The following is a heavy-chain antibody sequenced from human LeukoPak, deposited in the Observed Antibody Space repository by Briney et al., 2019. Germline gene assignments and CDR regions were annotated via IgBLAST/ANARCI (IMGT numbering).Heavy chain of an antibody. CDR3: ARHSYGTFDY. CDR1: GDSINTKGYY. V-gene: IGHV4-39*01. J-gene: IGHJ4*02. D-gene: IGHD5-18*01. CDR2: IYYSGNT. Sequence: PSETLSLTCTVSGDSINTKGYYWGWIRQPPGKGLEWIGSIYYSGNTYYNPSLKSRVTLSIDTSKNQFSLRLSSVTAADTAVYYCARHSYGTFDYWGQGTLVTVSS.